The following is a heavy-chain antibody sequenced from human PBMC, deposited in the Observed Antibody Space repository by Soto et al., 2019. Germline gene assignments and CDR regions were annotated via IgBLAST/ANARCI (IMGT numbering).Heavy chain of an antibody. D-gene: IGHD3-3*01. V-gene: IGHV3-23*01. CDR2: ISGSGGST. J-gene: IGHJ5*02. CDR1: GFTFSSYA. Sequence: LRLSCAASGFTFSSYAMSWVRQAPGKGLEWVSAISGSGGSTYYADSVKGRFTISRDNSKNTLYLQMNSLRAEDTAVYYCAKDRYYDFWSCYYNWFDPWGQGTLVTVSS. CDR3: AKDRYYDFWSCYYNWFDP.